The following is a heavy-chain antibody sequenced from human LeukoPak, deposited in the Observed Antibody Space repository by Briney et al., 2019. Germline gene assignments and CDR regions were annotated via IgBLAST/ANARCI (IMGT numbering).Heavy chain of an antibody. CDR1: GFTFSSYW. V-gene: IGHV3-74*01. J-gene: IGHJ1*01. Sequence: GGSLRLSCAASGFTFSSYWMHWVRQAPGKGLVWVSRINTDGSSTSYADSVKGRFTISRDNAKNSLYLQMNSLRAEDTAVYYCARHYGSGSYYKQPLDAEYFQHWGQGTLVTVSS. CDR2: INTDGSST. CDR3: ARHYGSGSYYKQPLDAEYFQH. D-gene: IGHD3-10*01.